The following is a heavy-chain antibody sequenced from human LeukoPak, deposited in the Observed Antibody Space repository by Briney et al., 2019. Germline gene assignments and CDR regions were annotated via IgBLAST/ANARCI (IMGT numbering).Heavy chain of an antibody. Sequence: SGGSLRLSCAASGFTFSGFSFSDYYMSWIRQAPGKGLEWVSVIYSGGSTYYADSVKGRFTISRDNSKNTLYLQMNSLRAEDTAVYYCARAAYSSGWSLDYWGQGTLVTVSS. CDR3: ARAAYSSGWSLDY. CDR1: GFTFSGFSFSDYY. V-gene: IGHV3-53*01. D-gene: IGHD6-19*01. J-gene: IGHJ4*02. CDR2: IYSGGST.